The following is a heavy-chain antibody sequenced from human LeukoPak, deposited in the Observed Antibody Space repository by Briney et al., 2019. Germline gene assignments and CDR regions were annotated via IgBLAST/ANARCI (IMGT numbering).Heavy chain of an antibody. V-gene: IGHV4-31*03. CDR2: IYYSGST. D-gene: IGHD5-24*01. Sequence: SETLSLTCTVSGGSISSGGYSWSWIRQHPGKGLEWIGNIYYSGSTYYNPSLKSRVTISVDTSQNQFSLKLSSVTAADTAVYYCARVPVGDGYNNAFDIWGQGTMVTVSS. CDR1: GGSISSGGYS. J-gene: IGHJ3*02. CDR3: ARVPVGDGYNNAFDI.